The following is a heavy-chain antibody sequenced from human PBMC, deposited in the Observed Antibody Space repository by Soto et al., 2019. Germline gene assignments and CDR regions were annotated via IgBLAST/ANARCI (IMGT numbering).Heavy chain of an antibody. CDR2: IYYSGST. CDR3: ARPNYDILTGYYDP. V-gene: IGHV4-39*01. J-gene: IGHJ5*02. Sequence: PSETLSLTCTVSGGSISSSSYYWGWIRQPPGKGLEWIGSIYYSGSTYYNPSLKSRVTISVDTSKNQFSLKLSSVTAADTAVYYCARPNYDILTGYYDPWGQGTLVTVS. CDR1: GGSISSSSYY. D-gene: IGHD3-9*01.